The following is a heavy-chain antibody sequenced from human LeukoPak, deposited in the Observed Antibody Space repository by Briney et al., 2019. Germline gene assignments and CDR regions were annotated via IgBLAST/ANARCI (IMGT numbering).Heavy chain of an antibody. Sequence: GASVKVSCKASGYSFTSHYIHWVRQAPGQGLEWMGIINPSRGSTSYAQKFQGRVNVTRDTSTSTVYLDLSSLGSEDTAVYYCASGYSSGFGNWGQGTLVTVSS. CDR2: INPSRGST. CDR1: GYSFTSHY. CDR3: ASGYSSGFGN. D-gene: IGHD6-19*01. V-gene: IGHV1-46*01. J-gene: IGHJ4*02.